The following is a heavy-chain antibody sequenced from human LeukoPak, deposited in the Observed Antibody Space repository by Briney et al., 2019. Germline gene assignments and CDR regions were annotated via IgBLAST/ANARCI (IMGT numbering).Heavy chain of an antibody. Sequence: ASVKVSCKASGYTFTSYGISWVRQAPGQGLEWMGWISAYSGNTNYAQKLQGRVTMTTDTSTSTAYMELRSLRSDDTAVYYCARAGNIVVVPAAEVRYNWFDPWGQGTLVTVSS. CDR1: GYTFTSYG. CDR2: ISAYSGNT. D-gene: IGHD2-2*01. CDR3: ARAGNIVVVPAAEVRYNWFDP. J-gene: IGHJ5*02. V-gene: IGHV1-18*01.